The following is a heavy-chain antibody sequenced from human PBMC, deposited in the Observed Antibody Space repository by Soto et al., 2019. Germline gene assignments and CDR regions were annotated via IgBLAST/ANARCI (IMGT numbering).Heavy chain of an antibody. D-gene: IGHD6-13*01. J-gene: IGHJ6*02. CDR3: AREGRYSSSWYVYYYGMDV. CDR2: IKQDGSEK. CDR1: GFTFSSYW. Sequence: EVQLVESGGGLVQPGGSLRLSCAASGFTFSSYWMSWVRQAPGKGLEWVANIKQDGSEKYYVDSVKGRFPISRDNAKNSLYLQMNSLRDEDTAVYYCAREGRYSSSWYVYYYGMDVWGQGTTVTVSS. V-gene: IGHV3-7*03.